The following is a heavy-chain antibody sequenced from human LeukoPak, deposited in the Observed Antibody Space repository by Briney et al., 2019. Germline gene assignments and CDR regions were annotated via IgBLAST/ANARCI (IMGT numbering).Heavy chain of an antibody. CDR1: GASISSGTYY. V-gene: IGHV4-61*02. CDR3: ARARWSYYDFWSGYSSKYYFDY. J-gene: IGHJ4*02. D-gene: IGHD3-3*01. CDR2: IYTSGST. Sequence: SQTLSLTCTVSGASISSGTYYWSWIRQPAGKGLEWIGRIYTSGSTNYNPSLRGRVTISVDTSKNQFSLKLSSVTAADTAVYYCARARWSYYDFWSGYSSKYYFDYWGQGTLVTVSS.